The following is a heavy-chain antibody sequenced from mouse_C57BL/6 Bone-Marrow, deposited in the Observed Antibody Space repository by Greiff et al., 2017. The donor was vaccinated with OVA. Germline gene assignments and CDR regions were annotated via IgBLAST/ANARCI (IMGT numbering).Heavy chain of an antibody. CDR2: INSDGGST. Sequence: EVKLQESGGGLVQPGESLKLSCESNEYEFPSHDMSWVRKTPEKRLELVAAINSDGGSTYYPDTMERRFIISRDNTKKTLYLQMSSLRSEDTALYYCARHSSADYDYAMDYWGQGTAVTVSS. CDR3: ARHSSADYDYAMDY. D-gene: IGHD2-4*01. J-gene: IGHJ4*01. CDR1: EYEFPSHD. V-gene: IGHV5-2*01.